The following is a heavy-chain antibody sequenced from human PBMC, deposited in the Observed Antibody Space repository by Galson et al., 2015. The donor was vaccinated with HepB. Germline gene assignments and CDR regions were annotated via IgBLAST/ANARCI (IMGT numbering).Heavy chain of an antibody. D-gene: IGHD2-15*01. CDR1: GFTFSSYA. Sequence: SLRLSCAASGFTFSSYAMSWVRQAPGKGLEWVSAISGSGGSTYYADSVKGRFTISRDNSKNTLYLQMNSLRAEDTAVYYCAKGSGDIVVVVAATRGVYYYGMDVWGQGTTVTVSS. V-gene: IGHV3-23*01. CDR3: AKGSGDIVVVVAATRGVYYYGMDV. J-gene: IGHJ6*02. CDR2: ISGSGGST.